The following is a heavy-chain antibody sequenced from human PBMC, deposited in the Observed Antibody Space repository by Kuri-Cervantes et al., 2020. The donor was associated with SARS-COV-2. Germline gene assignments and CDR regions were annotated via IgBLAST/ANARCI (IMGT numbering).Heavy chain of an antibody. D-gene: IGHD3-3*01. J-gene: IGHJ6*01. CDR1: GGSFSGYY. Sequence: LRLSCAVYGGSFSGYYWGWIRQPPGKGLEWIGEINHSGSTNYNPSLKSRVAISVDTSKNQFSLKLSSVTAADTAVYYCARGTRFLEWLLFTYYYGMDVWGQATTATVSS. V-gene: IGHV4-34*01. CDR2: INHSGST. CDR3: ARGTRFLEWLLFTYYYGMDV.